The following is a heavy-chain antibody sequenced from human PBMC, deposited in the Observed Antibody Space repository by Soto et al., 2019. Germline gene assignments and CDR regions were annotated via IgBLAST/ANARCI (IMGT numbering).Heavy chain of an antibody. CDR3: ARGAFGYSYGYYYYYGMDV. V-gene: IGHV1-8*01. Sequence: VASVKVSCKASGYTFTSYDINWVRQATGQGLEWMGWMNPNSGNTGYAQKFQGRVTMTRNTSISTAYMELSSLRSEDTAVYYCARGAFGYSYGYYYYYGMDVWGQGTTVTVSS. CDR2: MNPNSGNT. D-gene: IGHD5-18*01. J-gene: IGHJ6*02. CDR1: GYTFTSYD.